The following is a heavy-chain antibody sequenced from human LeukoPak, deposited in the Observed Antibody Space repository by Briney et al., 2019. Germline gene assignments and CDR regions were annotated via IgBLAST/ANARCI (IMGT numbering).Heavy chain of an antibody. Sequence: NAGGSLRLSCAASGFTFSDYYMSWIRQAPGKGLEWVSYISSSGSTIYYADSVKGRFTISRDNAKNSLYLQMNSPRAEDTAVYYCAREDTAMSFGMDVWGQGTTVTVSS. J-gene: IGHJ6*02. D-gene: IGHD5-18*01. V-gene: IGHV3-11*01. CDR3: AREDTAMSFGMDV. CDR2: ISSSGSTI. CDR1: GFTFSDYY.